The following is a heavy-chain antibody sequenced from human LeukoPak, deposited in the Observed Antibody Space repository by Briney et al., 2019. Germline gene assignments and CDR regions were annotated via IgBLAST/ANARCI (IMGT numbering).Heavy chain of an antibody. CDR2: MNPNSGNT. J-gene: IGHJ5*02. V-gene: IGHV1-8*01. CDR3: ARGVVVAATGDWFDP. Sequence: ASVKVSCKASGYTFTSYDINWVRQATGQGLEWMGWMNPNSGNTGYAQKFQSRVTMTRNTSISTAYMELSSLRSEDTAVYYCARGVVVAATGDWFDPWGQGTLVTVSS. D-gene: IGHD2-15*01. CDR1: GYTFTSYD.